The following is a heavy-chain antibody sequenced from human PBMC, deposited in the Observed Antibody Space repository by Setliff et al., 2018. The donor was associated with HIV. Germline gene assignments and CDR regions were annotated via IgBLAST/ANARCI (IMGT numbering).Heavy chain of an antibody. J-gene: IGHJ6*02. CDR2: ISSSSSYI. D-gene: IGHD1-26*01. Sequence: GGSLRLSCAASGFTFSSYSMNWVRQAPGKGLEWVSSISSSSSYIYYADSVKGRFTITRDNAKNSLYLQMNSLRAEDTAVYYCARDTAELLGLYYYYGMDVWGQGTTVTVSS. V-gene: IGHV3-21*01. CDR3: ARDTAELLGLYYYYGMDV. CDR1: GFTFSSYS.